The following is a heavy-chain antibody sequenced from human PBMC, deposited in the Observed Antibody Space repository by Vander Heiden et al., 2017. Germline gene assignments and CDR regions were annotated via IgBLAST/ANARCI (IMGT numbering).Heavy chain of an antibody. V-gene: IGHV3-33*01. CDR2: IWYDGSNK. Sequence: QVQLVESGGGVVQPGRPLRLSCAASGFTFSSYGMHWVRQAPGKGLEWVAVIWYDGSNKYYADSVKGRFTISRDNSKNTLYLQMNSLRAEDTAVYYCARDQGNGDYGGLDPWGQGTLVTVSS. CDR3: ARDQGNGDYGGLDP. J-gene: IGHJ5*02. D-gene: IGHD4-17*01. CDR1: GFTFSSYG.